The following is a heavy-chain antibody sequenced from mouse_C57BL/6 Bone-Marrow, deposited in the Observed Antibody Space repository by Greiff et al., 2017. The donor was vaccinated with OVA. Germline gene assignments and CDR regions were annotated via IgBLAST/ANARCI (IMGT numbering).Heavy chain of an antibody. V-gene: IGHV2-4*01. Sequence: VKLQESGPGLVQPSQSLSITCTVSGFSLTSYGVHWVRQPPGKGLEWLGVIWSGGSTDYNAAFISRLSISKDNSKSQVFFKMNSLQADDTAIYYCAIQRVNWDYFDYWGQGTTLTVSS. CDR2: IWSGGST. CDR3: AIQRVNWDYFDY. CDR1: GFSLTSYG. J-gene: IGHJ2*01. D-gene: IGHD2-13*01.